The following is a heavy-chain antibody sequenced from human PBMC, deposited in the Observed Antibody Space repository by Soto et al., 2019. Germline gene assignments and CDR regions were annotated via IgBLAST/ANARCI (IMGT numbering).Heavy chain of an antibody. CDR3: AREGTGGGFDS. Sequence: XGSLRLSCAASGFTFSSFDMHWVRQVPGKGLEWVSSIASTGDPYYPGSVEGRFTISRENGKNSLHLQINSLRLGDTAVYFCAREGTGGGFDSWGQGTMVTVSS. J-gene: IGHJ3*02. V-gene: IGHV3-13*04. CDR1: GFTFSSFD. D-gene: IGHD1-1*01. CDR2: IASTGDP.